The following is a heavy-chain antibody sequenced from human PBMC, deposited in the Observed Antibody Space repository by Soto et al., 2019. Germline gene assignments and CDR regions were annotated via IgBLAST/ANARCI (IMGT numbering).Heavy chain of an antibody. J-gene: IGHJ1*01. CDR2: IYYSGST. CDR1: GGSISSYY. V-gene: IGHV4-59*01. CDR3: ARGGGSGWYGSTFQH. D-gene: IGHD6-19*01. Sequence: QVQLQESGPGLVKPSETLSLTCTVSGGSISSYYWSWIRQPPGEGLEWIGYIYYSGSTNYNPSLKSRVTISVDTSKNQFSLKLSSVTAAETAVYYCARGGGSGWYGSTFQHWGQGTLVTVSS.